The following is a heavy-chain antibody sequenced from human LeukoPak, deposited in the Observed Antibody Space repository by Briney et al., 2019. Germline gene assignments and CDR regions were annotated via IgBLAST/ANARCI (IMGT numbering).Heavy chain of an antibody. CDR1: GYTFTGYY. CDR2: INPNSGGT. D-gene: IGHD5-24*01. CDR3: ASYGGYNSGWFDP. V-gene: IGHV1-2*02. J-gene: IGHJ5*02. Sequence: GASVKVSCKASGYTFTGYYMHWVRQAPGQGLEWMGWINPNSGGTNYAQKFQGRVTMTRDTSISTAYMELSRLRSGDTAVYYCASYGGYNSGWFDPWGQGTLVTVSS.